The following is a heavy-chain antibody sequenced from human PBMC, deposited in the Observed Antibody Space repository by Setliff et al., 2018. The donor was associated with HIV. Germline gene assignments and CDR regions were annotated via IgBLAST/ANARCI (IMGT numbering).Heavy chain of an antibody. J-gene: IGHJ3*02. CDR1: GGSIRSHY. CDR3: AREVDVVTTSDAFDI. Sequence: TLSLTCTVSGGSIRSHYWSWIRQPPGKGLEWIGSFYHTGSTHYNPSLKSRTTMSLDTSMNQFSLKLTSVTAADTAVYYCAREVDVVTTSDAFDIWGQGTMVTVSS. V-gene: IGHV4-4*08. CDR2: FYHTGST. D-gene: IGHD2-21*02.